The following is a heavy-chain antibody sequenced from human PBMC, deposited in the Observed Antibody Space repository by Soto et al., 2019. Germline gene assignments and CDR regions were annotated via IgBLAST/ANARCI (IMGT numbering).Heavy chain of an antibody. CDR3: ARAPDS. CDR2: MYYSGST. CDR1: GDSFSSGSFY. J-gene: IGHJ4*02. Sequence: SETLSLTCTVAGDSFSSGSFYWGWIRQPPGKGLEWIGSMYYSGSTYYNPSLKSRVTISLEMSKSQFSLRLTSVTAADTAVYYCARAPDSWGQGTLVNV. V-gene: IGHV4-39*01.